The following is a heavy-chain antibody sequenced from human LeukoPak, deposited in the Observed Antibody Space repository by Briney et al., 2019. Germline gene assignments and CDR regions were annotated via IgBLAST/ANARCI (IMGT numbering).Heavy chain of an antibody. V-gene: IGHV3-7*03. D-gene: IGHD6-13*01. CDR3: ANEGPAAGTRYYYMDV. CDR2: LQQDGNEK. J-gene: IGHJ6*03. Sequence: PGGSLRLSCEASGFTFSTCWMSWVRQAPGKGLEWVANLQQDGNEKYYVDSVKGRFTISRDNAKNSLYLQMNSLRAEDTAVYYCANEGPAAGTRYYYMDVWGKGTTVTISS. CDR1: GFTFSTCW.